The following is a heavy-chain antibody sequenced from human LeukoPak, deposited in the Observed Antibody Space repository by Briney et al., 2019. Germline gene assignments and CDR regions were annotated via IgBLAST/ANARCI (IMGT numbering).Heavy chain of an antibody. CDR3: ARTDSSGLSFDY. CDR1: GHTFTGYY. CDR2: INPNSGGT. D-gene: IGHD3-22*01. Sequence: ASVKVSCKASGHTFTGYYMHWVRQAPGQGLEWMGWINPNSGGTNYAQKFQGRVTMTRDTSISTAYMELSRLRSDDTAVYYCARTDSSGLSFDYWGQGTLVTVSS. V-gene: IGHV1-2*02. J-gene: IGHJ4*02.